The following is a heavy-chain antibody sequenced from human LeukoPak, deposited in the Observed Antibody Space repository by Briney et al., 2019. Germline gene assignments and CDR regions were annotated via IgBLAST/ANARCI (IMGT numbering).Heavy chain of an antibody. CDR3: VREAGYCASVCLKSNWFDP. Sequence: PGGSLRLSCAASGFPFSNHAMSWVRQPPGKGLEWVAAISNGNTYYADSVRGRFAISRDDSKNMVYLQMNSLREEDTALYYCVREAGYCASVCLKSNWFDPWGQGTQVTVSS. J-gene: IGHJ5*02. D-gene: IGHD2-15*01. CDR1: GFPFSNHA. V-gene: IGHV3-23*01. CDR2: ISNGNT.